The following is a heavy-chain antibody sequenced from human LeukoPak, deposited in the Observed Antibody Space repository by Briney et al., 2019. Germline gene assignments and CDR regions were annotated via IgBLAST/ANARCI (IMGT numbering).Heavy chain of an antibody. CDR3: ARRGYSSSPFDP. J-gene: IGHJ5*02. D-gene: IGHD6-13*01. V-gene: IGHV4-31*03. CDR1: GGSISSGGYY. CDR2: IYYSGST. Sequence: SETLSLTCTVSGGSISSGGYYWSWIRQHPGKGLEWIGYIYYSGSTYYNPSLKSRVTISVDTSKNQFSLKLSSVTAADTAVYYCARRGYSSSPFDPWGQGTLGTVSS.